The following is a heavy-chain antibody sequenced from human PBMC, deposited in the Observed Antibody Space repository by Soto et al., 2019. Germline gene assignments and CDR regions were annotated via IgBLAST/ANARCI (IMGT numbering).Heavy chain of an antibody. CDR1: GFMFSSYV. Sequence: EVQLLESGGGLVQPGGSLRISCAASGFMFSSYVMSWVRQAPGKGLEWVSGVSGSGSRTYYADSVKGRFSISRDNSRNTLYLQLNSLRAEDTAVYYCAVLTTVTDADYWGQGTLVTVPS. J-gene: IGHJ4*02. CDR3: AVLTTVTDADY. V-gene: IGHV3-23*01. D-gene: IGHD4-17*01. CDR2: VSGSGSRT.